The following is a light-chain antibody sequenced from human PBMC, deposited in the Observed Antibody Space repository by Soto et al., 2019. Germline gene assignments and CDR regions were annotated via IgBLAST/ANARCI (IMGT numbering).Light chain of an antibody. Sequence: DIQMTQSPSAMSASVGDRVTITCRASQDISDFLAWFQQKPGEVPKRLIYAASSLESGVPSRFSGSGSGTEFTLTISILQPEDFATYYCLQNNRYPWTFGQGTKVEIK. CDR3: LQNNRYPWT. V-gene: IGKV1-17*03. J-gene: IGKJ1*01. CDR1: QDISDF. CDR2: AAS.